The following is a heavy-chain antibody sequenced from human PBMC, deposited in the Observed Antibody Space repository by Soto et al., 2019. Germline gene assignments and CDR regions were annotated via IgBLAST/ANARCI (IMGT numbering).Heavy chain of an antibody. Sequence: LSLTCAVYGGSFSGYYWSWIRQPPGKGLEWIGEINHSGSTNYNPSLKSRVTISVDTSKNQFSLKLSSVTAADTAVYYCARDQWLVLRYYYGMDVWGQGTTVTVSS. V-gene: IGHV4-34*01. CDR2: INHSGST. CDR1: GGSFSGYY. CDR3: ARDQWLVLRYYYGMDV. D-gene: IGHD6-19*01. J-gene: IGHJ6*02.